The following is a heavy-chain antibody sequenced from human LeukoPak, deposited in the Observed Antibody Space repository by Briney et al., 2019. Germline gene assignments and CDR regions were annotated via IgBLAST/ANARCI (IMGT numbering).Heavy chain of an antibody. V-gene: IGHV3-48*01. CDR3: ARDSRLGTTVTVDVFLGG. Sequence: PGGSLRLSCAASGYTFSSYSMNWVRQAPGKGLEWVSYIRSSSSTIYYADSVKGRFNISRDNAKNSLYLLMNNLRAEDTAVYYCARDSRLGTTVTVDVFLGGWGLGTMVTVSS. CDR2: IRSSSSTI. D-gene: IGHD4-17*01. J-gene: IGHJ3*01. CDR1: GYTFSSYS.